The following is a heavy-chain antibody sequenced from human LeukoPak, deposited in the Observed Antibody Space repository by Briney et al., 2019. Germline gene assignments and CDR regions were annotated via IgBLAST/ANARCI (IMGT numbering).Heavy chain of an antibody. CDR1: GFTFSSYS. D-gene: IGHD2-15*01. CDR3: AREWRAWGFCSGGSCYIDY. J-gene: IGHJ4*02. V-gene: IGHV3-48*01. Sequence: GGSLRLSCAASGFTFSSYSMNWVRQAPGKGLEWVSYISSSSSTIYYADSVKGRFTISRDNAKNSLYLQMNSLRAEDTAVYYCAREWRAWGFCSGGSCYIDYWGQGTLVTVSS. CDR2: ISSSSSTI.